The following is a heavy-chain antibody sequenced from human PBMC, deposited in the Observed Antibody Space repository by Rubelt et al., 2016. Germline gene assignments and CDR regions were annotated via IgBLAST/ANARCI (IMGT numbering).Heavy chain of an antibody. J-gene: IGHJ1*01. Sequence: QLQLQESGPGLVKPSETLSLTCAVYGGSFSGYYWSWIRQPPGKGLEWIGEINHSGSTNYNPSPQGRVPLSVETAKYQFSRRLGSGPAADTDVYYCARGREPYGDRAEYCQHWGQGTLVTVSS. CDR3: ARGREPYGDRAEYCQH. V-gene: IGHV4-34*01. CDR2: INHSGST. CDR1: GGSFSGYY. D-gene: IGHD4-17*01.